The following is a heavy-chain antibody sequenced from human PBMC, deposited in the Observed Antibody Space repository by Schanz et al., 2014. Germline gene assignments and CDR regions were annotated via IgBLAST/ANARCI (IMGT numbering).Heavy chain of an antibody. Sequence: QVLLVQSGAEVKKPGASVKVSCKASGRTFIVYHVLHWVRQAPGQGLEWMGRISPNSGDTHSAQKFQGRVTMTWDRSISTANMELSRLRSDDTAVYYCAREMLDIVATMDDDAFDIWGQGTMVTVSS. D-gene: IGHD5-12*01. V-gene: IGHV1-2*06. CDR3: AREMLDIVATMDDDAFDI. J-gene: IGHJ3*02. CDR2: ISPNSGDT. CDR1: GRTFIVYH.